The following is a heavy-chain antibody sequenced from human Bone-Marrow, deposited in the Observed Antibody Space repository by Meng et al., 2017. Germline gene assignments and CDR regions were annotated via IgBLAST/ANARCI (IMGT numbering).Heavy chain of an antibody. V-gene: IGHV1-2*06. CDR3: ARGAASDGDYANYYYYGMDV. D-gene: IGHD4-17*01. CDR2: INPNSGGT. Sequence: ASVKVSCKASGYTFTDYYMHWVRQAPGQGLEWMGRINPNSGGTNYAQKFQGRVTMTRDTSISTAYMELSRLRSDDTAVYYCARGAASDGDYANYYYYGMDVWGQGTTVTVSS. J-gene: IGHJ6*02. CDR1: GYTFTDYY.